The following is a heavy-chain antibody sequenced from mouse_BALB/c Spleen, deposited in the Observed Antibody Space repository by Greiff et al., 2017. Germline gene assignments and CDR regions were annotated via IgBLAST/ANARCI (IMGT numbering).Heavy chain of an antibody. V-gene: IGHV1-55*01. D-gene: IGHD1-1*01. CDR1: GYNFTSYW. CDR3: AREYGSPYAMDY. J-gene: IGHJ4*01. CDR2: IYPGSGST. Sequence: QVQLQQSGAELVKPGTSVKLSCKASGYNFTSYWINWVKLRPGQGLEWIGDIYPGSGSTNYNEKFKSKATLTVDTSSSTAYMQLSSLASEDSALYYCAREYGSPYAMDYWGQGTSVTVSS.